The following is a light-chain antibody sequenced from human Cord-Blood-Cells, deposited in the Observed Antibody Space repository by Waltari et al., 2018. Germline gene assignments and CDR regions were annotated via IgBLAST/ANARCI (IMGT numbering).Light chain of an antibody. J-gene: IGKJ1*01. CDR1: QGLSNY. V-gene: IGKV1-27*01. CDR2: AAS. Sequence: DIQMTQSPSSLSASVGGRVTITCRASQGLSNYLVWYQQKPGKVPKLLIYAASTLQSGVPSRFSSSGSGTDFTLTISSLQPEYVATYYCQKYNSAPWTFGQGTKVEIK. CDR3: QKYNSAPWT.